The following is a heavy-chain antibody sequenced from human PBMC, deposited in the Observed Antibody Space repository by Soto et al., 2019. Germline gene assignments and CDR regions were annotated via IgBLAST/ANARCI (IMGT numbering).Heavy chain of an antibody. CDR3: ARGFSSSWSLDY. V-gene: IGHV4-31*03. Sequence: SETLSLTCTVSGGSISSGGYYWSWIRQHPGKGLEWIGYIYYSGSTYYNPSLKSRVTISVDTSRNQFSLKLSSVTAADTAVYYCARGFSSSWSLDYWGQGTLVTVSS. CDR2: IYYSGST. CDR1: GGSISSGGYY. J-gene: IGHJ4*02. D-gene: IGHD6-13*01.